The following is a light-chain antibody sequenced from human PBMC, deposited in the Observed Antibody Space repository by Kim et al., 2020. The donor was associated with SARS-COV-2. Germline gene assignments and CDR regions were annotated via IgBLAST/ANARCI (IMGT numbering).Light chain of an antibody. CDR1: SSDIGGYNY. V-gene: IGLV2-14*03. CDR3: SSYTSTSTLVI. Sequence: QSALTQPASVSGSPGQSITISCTGNSSDIGGYNYVSWYQQHPGKAPKLTIYDVSNRPSGVSNRFSGSKSGNTASLTISGLQAEDEADYYCSSYTSTSTLVIFGGGTKLTVL. J-gene: IGLJ2*01. CDR2: DVS.